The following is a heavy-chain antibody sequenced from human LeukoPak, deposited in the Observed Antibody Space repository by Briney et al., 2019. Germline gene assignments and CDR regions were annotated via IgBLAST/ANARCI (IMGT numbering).Heavy chain of an antibody. CDR2: INHSGST. Sequence: SETLSLTCAVYGGSFSGYYWGWIRQPPGKGLEWIGEINHSGSTNYNPSLKSRVTISVDTSKNQFSLKLSSVTAADTAVYYCASLDPQWLREFDYWGQGTLVTVSS. D-gene: IGHD6-19*01. J-gene: IGHJ4*02. V-gene: IGHV4-34*01. CDR1: GGSFSGYY. CDR3: ASLDPQWLREFDY.